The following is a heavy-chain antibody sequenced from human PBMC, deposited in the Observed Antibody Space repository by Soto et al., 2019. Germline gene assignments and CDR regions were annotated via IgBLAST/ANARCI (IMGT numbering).Heavy chain of an antibody. CDR1: DLYISSFY. Sequence: SETKSHTSSVADLYISSFYLILIRQKQGKGLEWIGYIYYSGSTNYNPSLKSRVTISVDTSKNQFSLKLSSVTAADTAVYYCARGEQQLEFYYYYGMDVWGQGTTVTVSS. J-gene: IGHJ6*02. D-gene: IGHD6-13*01. V-gene: IGHV4-59*01. CDR2: IYYSGST. CDR3: ARGEQQLEFYYYYGMDV.